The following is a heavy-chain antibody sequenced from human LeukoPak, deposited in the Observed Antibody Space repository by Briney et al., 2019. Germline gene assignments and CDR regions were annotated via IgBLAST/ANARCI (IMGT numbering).Heavy chain of an antibody. J-gene: IGHJ4*02. CDR2: ISSSSSYI. CDR1: GFTFSSYS. D-gene: IGHD3-3*01. Sequence: NSGGSLRLSCAASGFTFSSYSMNWVRQAPGKGLEWVSSISSSSSYIYYADSVKGRFTISRDNAKNSLYLQMNSPRAEDTAVYYCARAGFWSGYPDYWGQGTLVTVSS. CDR3: ARAGFWSGYPDY. V-gene: IGHV3-21*01.